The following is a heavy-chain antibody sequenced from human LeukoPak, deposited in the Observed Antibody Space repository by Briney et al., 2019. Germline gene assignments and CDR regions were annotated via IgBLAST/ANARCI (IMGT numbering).Heavy chain of an antibody. Sequence: PGGSLTLSCAASGLTFSSYAMSWVRQAPGKGLEWVSAISGSGGSTYYADSVKGRFTISRDNSKNTLYLQMNSLRAEDTAVYYCAPSSGAPAAGAPFDFWGQGTLVTVSS. CDR1: GLTFSSYA. V-gene: IGHV3-23*01. J-gene: IGHJ4*02. D-gene: IGHD6-6*01. CDR2: ISGSGGST. CDR3: APSSGAPAAGAPFDF.